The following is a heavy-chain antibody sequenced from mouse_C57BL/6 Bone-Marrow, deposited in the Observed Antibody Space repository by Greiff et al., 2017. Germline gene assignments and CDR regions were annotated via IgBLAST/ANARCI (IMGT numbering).Heavy chain of an antibody. J-gene: IGHJ2*01. CDR2: IDPSDSYT. V-gene: IGHV1-69*01. CDR3: ARSVTTVPSFDY. CDR1: GYTFTSYW. D-gene: IGHD1-1*01. Sequence: VQLQQPGAELVMPGASVKLSCKASGYTFTSYWMHWVKQRPGQGLEWIGEIDPSDSYTNYNQTFKGKSTLTVDKSSSTAYMQLSSLTSEDSAVYYCARSVTTVPSFDYWGQGTTLTVSS.